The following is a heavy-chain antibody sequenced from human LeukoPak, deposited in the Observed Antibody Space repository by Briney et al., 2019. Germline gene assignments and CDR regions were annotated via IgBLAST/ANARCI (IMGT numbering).Heavy chain of an antibody. D-gene: IGHD6-13*01. CDR2: IIPIFGTA. J-gene: IGHJ4*02. CDR3: ARSRAVLSVCGIADLHYFDY. CDR1: GGTFSSYA. V-gene: IGHV1-69*05. Sequence: GASVKVSCKASGGTFSSYAISWVRQAPGQGLEWMGGIIPIFGTANYAQKFQGRVTITTDESTSTAYMELSSLRSEDTAVYYCARSRAVLSVCGIADLHYFDYWGQGTLVTVSS.